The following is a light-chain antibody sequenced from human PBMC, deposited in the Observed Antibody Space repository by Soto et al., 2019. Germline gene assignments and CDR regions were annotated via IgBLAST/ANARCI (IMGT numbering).Light chain of an antibody. CDR1: SSDVGGFSY. CDR3: CSYSGRYTSV. Sequence: LTQPRSVSGSPGQSVTISCTGTSSDVGGFSYVSWYQQYPGKAPKLILYDVSQRPSGVPDRFSGSKSGNTASLTISGLLAEDEAVFYCCSYSGRYTSVFGTGTKVTVL. V-gene: IGLV2-11*01. J-gene: IGLJ1*01. CDR2: DVS.